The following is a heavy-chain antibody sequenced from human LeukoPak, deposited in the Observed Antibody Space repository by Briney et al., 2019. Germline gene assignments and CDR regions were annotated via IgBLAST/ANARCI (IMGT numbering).Heavy chain of an antibody. CDR2: ISWNSGSI. CDR3: AKAGGCSSTSCYGDYYYGMDV. V-gene: IGHV3-9*01. Sequence: GRSLRLSCAASEFTFDDYAMHWVRQAPGKGLEWVSGISWNSGSIGYADSVKGRFTISRDNAKNSLYLQMNSLRAEDTALYYCAKAGGCSSTSCYGDYYYGMDVWGQGTTVTVSS. J-gene: IGHJ6*02. CDR1: EFTFDDYA. D-gene: IGHD2-2*01.